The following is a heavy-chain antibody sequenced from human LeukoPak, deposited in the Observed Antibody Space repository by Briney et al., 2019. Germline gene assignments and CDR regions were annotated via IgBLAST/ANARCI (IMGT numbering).Heavy chain of an antibody. CDR3: ARRDDTSDYYYMSH. CDR1: GYSFTSYW. V-gene: IGHV5-51*01. CDR2: IYPGDSNT. D-gene: IGHD3-22*01. Sequence: GESLKISCKGSGYSFTSYWIGWVRQMPGKGLEWMGIIYPGDSNTRFGPSFQGQVTISVDRSINTAYLQWSSLKASDTAIYYCARRDDTSDYYYMSHWGQGTLVTVSS. J-gene: IGHJ4*02.